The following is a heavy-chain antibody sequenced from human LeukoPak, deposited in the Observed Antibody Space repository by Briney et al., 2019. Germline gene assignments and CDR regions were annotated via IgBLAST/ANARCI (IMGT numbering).Heavy chain of an antibody. D-gene: IGHD3-10*01. J-gene: IGHJ4*02. V-gene: IGHV3-23*01. CDR2: ISGSGGST. Sequence: GGSLRLSCAASGFTFSSYAMSWVRQAPGKGLEWVSAISGSGGSTYYADSVKGRFTISRDNSKNTLYLQMNSLRAEDTAVYYCAKDELYYYGSGSYSDYWGQGTLVTVSS. CDR1: GFTFSSYA. CDR3: AKDELYYYGSGSYSDY.